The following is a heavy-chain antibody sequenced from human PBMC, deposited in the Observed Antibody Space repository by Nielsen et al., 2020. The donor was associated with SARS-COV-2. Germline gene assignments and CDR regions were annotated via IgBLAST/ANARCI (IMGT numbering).Heavy chain of an antibody. D-gene: IGHD3-10*01. CDR3: ARTLGSMVRVLGYYFDY. CDR1: GGSISSSSYY. V-gene: IGHV4-39*07. CDR2: IYYSGST. Sequence: SETLSLTRTVSGGSISSSSYYWGWIRQPPGKGLEWIGSIYYSGSTYYNPSLKSRVTISVDTSKNQFSLKLSSVTAADTAVYYCARTLGSMVRVLGYYFDYWGQGTLVTVSS. J-gene: IGHJ4*02.